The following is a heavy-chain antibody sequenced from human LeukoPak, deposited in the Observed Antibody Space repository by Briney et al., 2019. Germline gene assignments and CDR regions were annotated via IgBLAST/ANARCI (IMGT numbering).Heavy chain of an antibody. Sequence: PGGSLRLSCAASGFTFSSHWMHWVRQAPGKGLVWVSRINSDESSTTYADSVKGRFTISRDNAKNTLYLQMNSLRAEDTAVYYCARHPCGTNTYYFDYWGQGILVTVSS. CDR2: INSDESST. V-gene: IGHV3-74*01. D-gene: IGHD1-26*01. CDR3: ARHPCGTNTYYFDY. J-gene: IGHJ4*02. CDR1: GFTFSSHW.